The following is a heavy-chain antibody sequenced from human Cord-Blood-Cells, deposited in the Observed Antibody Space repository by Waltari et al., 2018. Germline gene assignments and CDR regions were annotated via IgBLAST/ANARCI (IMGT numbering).Heavy chain of an antibody. D-gene: IGHD6-6*01. CDR3: ARHVGIAARPDWYFDL. CDR2: IYYSGST. CDR1: GGSISSSSYY. V-gene: IGHV4-39*01. J-gene: IGHJ2*01. Sequence: QLQLQESGPGLVKPSETLSLTCTVSGGSISSSSYYWGWIRTPPGKGLEWIGSIYYSGSTYYNPTLKSRFTIAVDTSKNQFSLKLSSVTAADTAVYYCARHVGIAARPDWYFDLWGRGTLVTVSS.